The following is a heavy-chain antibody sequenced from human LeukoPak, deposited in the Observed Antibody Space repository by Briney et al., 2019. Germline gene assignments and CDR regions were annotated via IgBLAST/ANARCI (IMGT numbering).Heavy chain of an antibody. V-gene: IGHV4-4*02. CDR3: ARVSGLAAAGTEFDY. D-gene: IGHD6-13*01. J-gene: IGHJ4*02. Sequence: PSGTLSLTCAASGGSISSSNWWSWVRQPPGKGLEWIGEIYHSGSTNYNPSLKSRVTISVDKSKNQFSLKLSSVTAADTAVYYCARVSGLAAAGTEFDYWGQGTLVTVSS. CDR1: GGSISSSNW. CDR2: IYHSGST.